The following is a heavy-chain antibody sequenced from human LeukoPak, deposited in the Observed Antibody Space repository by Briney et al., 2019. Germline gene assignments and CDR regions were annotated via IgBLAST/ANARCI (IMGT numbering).Heavy chain of an antibody. CDR1: GFTFHDYY. Sequence: GGSLRLSCAASGFTFHDYYMSWIRQAPGKGLEWVANIKQDGSVKYYVDSVKGRFTISRDNAKNSLYLQMNSLRAEDTAVYYCARGLAAAGIFDYWGQGTLVTVSS. CDR3: ARGLAAAGIFDY. CDR2: IKQDGSVK. V-gene: IGHV3-7*01. D-gene: IGHD6-13*01. J-gene: IGHJ4*02.